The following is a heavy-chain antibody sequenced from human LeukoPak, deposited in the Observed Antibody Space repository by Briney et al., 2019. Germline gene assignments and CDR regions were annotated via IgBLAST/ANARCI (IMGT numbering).Heavy chain of an antibody. CDR2: ISYDGSNK. CDR3: ARDRKIFGVAPAFDI. D-gene: IGHD3-3*01. Sequence: GGSLRLSCAASGFTFSSYAMSWVRQAPGKGLEWVAVISYDGSNKYYADSVKGRFTISRDNSKNTLYLQMNSLRAEGTAVYYCARDRKIFGVAPAFDIWGQGTMVTVSS. CDR1: GFTFSSYA. V-gene: IGHV3-30-3*01. J-gene: IGHJ3*02.